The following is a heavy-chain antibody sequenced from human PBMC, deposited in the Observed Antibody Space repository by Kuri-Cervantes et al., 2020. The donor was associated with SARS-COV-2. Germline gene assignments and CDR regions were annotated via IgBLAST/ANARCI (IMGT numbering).Heavy chain of an antibody. D-gene: IGHD5-12*01. J-gene: IGHJ4*02. CDR2: IYHSGST. Sequence: SETLSLTCTVSGYSISSGYYWGWIRQHPGKGLEWIGSIYHSGSTYYNPSLKSRVTISVDTSKNQFSLKLSSVTAADTAVYYCARVWADSSGYDPYFDYWGQGTLVTVSS. CDR1: GYSISSGYY. CDR3: ARVWADSSGYDPYFDY. V-gene: IGHV4-38-2*02.